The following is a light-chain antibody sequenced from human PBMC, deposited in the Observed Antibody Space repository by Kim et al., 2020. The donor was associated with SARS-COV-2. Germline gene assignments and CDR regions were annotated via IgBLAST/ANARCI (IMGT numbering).Light chain of an antibody. J-gene: IGKJ5*01. CDR1: QSVSSY. V-gene: IGKV3-11*01. CDR3: QQRSNWPPIT. CDR2: GAS. Sequence: GERATHTCRASQSVSSYLSGYQQKPGQAPRLLIYGASNRATGIPARFSGSGSGTDFTLTISSLEPGDFAVYYCQQRSNWPPITFGQGTRLEIK.